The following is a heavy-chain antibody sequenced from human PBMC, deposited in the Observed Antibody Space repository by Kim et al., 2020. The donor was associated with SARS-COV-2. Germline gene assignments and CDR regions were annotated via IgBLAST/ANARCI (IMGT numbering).Heavy chain of an antibody. Sequence: GESLKISCKGSGYSFTSYWIGWVRQMPGKGLEWMGIIYPGDSDTRYSPSFQGQVTISADKSISTAYLQWSSLKASDTAMYYCARTVYSGSYPAPDAFDIWGQGTMVTVSS. CDR1: GYSFTSYW. D-gene: IGHD1-26*01. V-gene: IGHV5-51*01. J-gene: IGHJ3*02. CDR3: ARTVYSGSYPAPDAFDI. CDR2: IYPGDSDT.